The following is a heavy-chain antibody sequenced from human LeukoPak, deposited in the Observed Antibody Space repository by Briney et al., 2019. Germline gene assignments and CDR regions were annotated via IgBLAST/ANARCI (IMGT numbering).Heavy chain of an antibody. CDR3: ARDIRARSSSGLLDY. CDR2: ISGHNGNT. V-gene: IGHV1-18*01. D-gene: IGHD3-22*01. Sequence: ASVKVSCKTSGYRFITFGINWVRQAPGQGLEWMGWISGHNGNTNYAQKLQGRITMATDTSTSTAYMELRSLRSDDTAVYYCARDIRARSSSGLLDYWGQGTLVTVSS. J-gene: IGHJ4*02. CDR1: GYRFITFG.